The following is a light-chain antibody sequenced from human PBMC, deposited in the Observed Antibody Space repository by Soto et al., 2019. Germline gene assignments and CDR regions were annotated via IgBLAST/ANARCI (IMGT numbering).Light chain of an antibody. CDR2: DAT. CDR3: QQRKKWPPIT. V-gene: IGKV3-11*01. CDR1: QTVDNF. J-gene: IGKJ5*01. Sequence: EIVLTQSPVIVSLSPGERATLSCRASQTVDNFLAWYQLKPGKAPRLPIYDATKRASGIPVRFTGSGSGTDFILTISNIEAEDVAIYYCQQRKKWPPITFGQGIRLEIK.